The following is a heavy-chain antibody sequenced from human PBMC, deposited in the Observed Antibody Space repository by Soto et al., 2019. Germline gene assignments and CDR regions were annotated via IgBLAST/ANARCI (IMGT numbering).Heavy chain of an antibody. J-gene: IGHJ5*02. Sequence: PSETLSLTCTVSGGSISSYYWSWIRQPPGKGLEWIGYIYYSGSTNYNPSLKSRVTISVDTSKNQFSLKLSSVTAADTAVYYCARDRPYDYDFWSGYYRYNWFDPWGQGTQVTVSS. D-gene: IGHD3-3*01. CDR2: IYYSGST. CDR1: GGSISSYY. CDR3: ARDRPYDYDFWSGYYRYNWFDP. V-gene: IGHV4-59*01.